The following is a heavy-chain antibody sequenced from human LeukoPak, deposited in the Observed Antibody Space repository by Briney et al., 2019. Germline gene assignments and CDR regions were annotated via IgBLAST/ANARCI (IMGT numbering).Heavy chain of an antibody. Sequence: GGSLRLSCAAAGFTFSDYYMGWVRQAAGKGMEWVSYISSRGSTIYYADSGKGRFTIARDNAKNSLYLQMNSLRAEDTAVYYCARAIGLYHFDYWGQGTLVTVSS. CDR3: ARAIGLYHFDY. CDR2: ISSRGSTI. D-gene: IGHD3-16*02. CDR1: GFTFSDYY. J-gene: IGHJ4*02. V-gene: IGHV3-11*01.